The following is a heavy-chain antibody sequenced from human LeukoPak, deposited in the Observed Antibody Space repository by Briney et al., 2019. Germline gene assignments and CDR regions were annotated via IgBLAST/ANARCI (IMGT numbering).Heavy chain of an antibody. CDR3: ASCGYSSSPFDY. V-gene: IGHV3-11*06. Sequence: GGSLRLSCAASGFTFSDYYMSWIRQAPGKGLEWVSYISSSSSYTNYADSVKGRFTISRDNAKNSLYLQMNSLRAEDTAVYYCASCGYSSSPFDYWGQGNMVTVSS. J-gene: IGHJ4*02. D-gene: IGHD6-6*01. CDR2: ISSSSSYT. CDR1: GFTFSDYY.